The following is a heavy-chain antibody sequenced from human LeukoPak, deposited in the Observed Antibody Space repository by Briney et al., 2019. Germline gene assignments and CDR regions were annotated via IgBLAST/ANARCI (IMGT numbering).Heavy chain of an antibody. CDR3: AKAWGYYYGSGSSNGFDI. CDR2: ISGDALST. CDR1: GFIFSSYA. D-gene: IGHD3-10*01. Sequence: GGSLRLSCAPSGFIFSSYAMSWVSQSPGKGLEWVSAISGDALSTSYADSVKGRFTISRDNSKNTLFLQMNSLRAEDTAVYYCAKAWGYYYGSGSSNGFDIWAHGTMVTVSS. V-gene: IGHV3-23*01. J-gene: IGHJ3*02.